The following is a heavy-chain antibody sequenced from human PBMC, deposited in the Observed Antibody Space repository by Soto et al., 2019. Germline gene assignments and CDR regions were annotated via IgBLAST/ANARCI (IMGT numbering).Heavy chain of an antibody. CDR1: GGTFSSYA. D-gene: IGHD6-13*01. CDR2: IIPIFGTA. Sequence: GASVKVSCKASGGTFSSYAISWVRQAPGQGLEWMGGIIPIFGTANYAQKFQGRVTITADESTSTAYMELSSLRPEDTAVYCCARDKWKQQLGALDYWGQGTQVTVSS. V-gene: IGHV1-69*13. CDR3: ARDKWKQQLGALDY. J-gene: IGHJ4*02.